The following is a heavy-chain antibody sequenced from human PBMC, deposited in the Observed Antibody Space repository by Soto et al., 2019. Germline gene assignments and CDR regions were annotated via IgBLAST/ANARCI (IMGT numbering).Heavy chain of an antibody. V-gene: IGHV3-23*01. CDR3: AKDRSSTSCYGFDY. Sequence: GGSLRLSCAASAFTFRNYAMSWVRQAPGKGLEWVSAIGDSGATTYYADSVKGRFTISRDNSKNKLYLQMNNLRAEDTAFYYCAKDRSSTSCYGFDYWGPGALVTVSS. CDR1: AFTFRNYA. D-gene: IGHD2-2*01. CDR2: IGDSGATT. J-gene: IGHJ4*02.